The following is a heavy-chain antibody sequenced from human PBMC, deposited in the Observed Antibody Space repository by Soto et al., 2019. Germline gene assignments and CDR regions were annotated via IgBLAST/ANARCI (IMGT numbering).Heavy chain of an antibody. J-gene: IGHJ6*03. V-gene: IGHV4-4*09. Sequence: SETLSLTCNVSGDSVSNQYWSWIRRPPGRGLEWIGYIYRSGSTKYNPSLKSRLTISVDTSKNQFSLKLSSVTAADTAVYYCARTLDYGHMDIWRKGTTVTDSS. CDR2: IYRSGST. CDR3: ARTLDYGHMDI. CDR1: GDSVSNQY. D-gene: IGHD3-16*01.